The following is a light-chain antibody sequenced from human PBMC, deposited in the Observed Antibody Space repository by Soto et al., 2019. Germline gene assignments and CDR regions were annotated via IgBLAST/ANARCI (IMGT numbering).Light chain of an antibody. CDR2: SHT. J-gene: IGLJ3*02. V-gene: IGLV1-44*01. Sequence: QSVLTQPPSASGAPGQTVTISCSGSSSNIEGNPVNWYQQVPGAAPKSLIYSHTYRASGVPDRISGSTSGTSASLAISGLRSEDEADYYCAAWDNSLDAWVFGGGTKVTVL. CDR3: AAWDNSLDAWV. CDR1: SSNIEGNP.